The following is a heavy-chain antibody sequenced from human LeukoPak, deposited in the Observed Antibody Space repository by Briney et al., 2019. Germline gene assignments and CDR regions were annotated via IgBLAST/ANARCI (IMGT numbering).Heavy chain of an antibody. J-gene: IGHJ4*02. Sequence: ASVKVSCKASGYTFTSYDINWVRQATGQGLEWMGWMSPNSGNTGYAQKFQGRVTMTRNTSISTAYMELSSLRSEDTAVYYCARGGRWLQHFDYWGQGTLVIVSS. CDR3: ARGGRWLQHFDY. D-gene: IGHD5-24*01. CDR2: MSPNSGNT. V-gene: IGHV1-8*01. CDR1: GYTFTSYD.